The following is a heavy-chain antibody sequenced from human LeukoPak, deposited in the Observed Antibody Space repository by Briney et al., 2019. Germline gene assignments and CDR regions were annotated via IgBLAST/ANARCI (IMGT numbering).Heavy chain of an antibody. CDR2: LGTNGDA. CDR3: AREWRGIASHYHGMDV. CDR1: GFSFSDYD. D-gene: IGHD6-6*01. V-gene: IGHV3-13*01. Sequence: PEGSLRLSCVASGFSFSDYDMYWVRQAAGRGLEWVSALGTNGDAYYLGSVRGRFTISRENVKNSLYLQMNSLGVEDTAVYYCAREWRGIASHYHGMDVWGQGTTVTVSS. J-gene: IGHJ6*02.